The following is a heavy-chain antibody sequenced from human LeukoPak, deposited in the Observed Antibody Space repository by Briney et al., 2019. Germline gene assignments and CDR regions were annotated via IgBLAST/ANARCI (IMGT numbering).Heavy chain of an antibody. CDR2: ISGSGDRT. CDR1: GITFSSYA. CDR3: AKDSGYHFLDY. J-gene: IGHJ4*02. Sequence: PGGSLRLSCAASGITFSSYAMNWVRQAPGKGLEWVSAISGSGDRTYHADSVKGRLTIPRDNSKNTLYLQMSSLRAEDTAVYYCAKDSGYHFLDYWGQGTPVTVSS. V-gene: IGHV3-23*01. D-gene: IGHD3-22*01.